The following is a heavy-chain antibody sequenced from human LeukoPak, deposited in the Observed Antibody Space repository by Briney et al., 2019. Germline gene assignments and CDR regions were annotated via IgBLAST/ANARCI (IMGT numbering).Heavy chain of an antibody. Sequence: SETLSLTCAVYGGSFSGYYWSWIRQPPGKGLGRIGEINHSGSTNYNPSLKSRVTISVDTSKNQFSLKLSSVTAADTAVYYCARAAPNVIVVVPAARDFDYWGQGTLVTVSS. CDR1: GGSFSGYY. CDR2: INHSGST. V-gene: IGHV4-34*01. CDR3: ARAAPNVIVVVPAARDFDY. D-gene: IGHD2-2*01. J-gene: IGHJ4*02.